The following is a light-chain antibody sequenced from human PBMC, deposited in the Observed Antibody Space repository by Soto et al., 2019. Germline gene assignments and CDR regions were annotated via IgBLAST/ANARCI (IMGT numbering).Light chain of an antibody. Sequence: EIVMTHSPATLSVSPGERATLSCRASRNINRKLAWYQQKPGQAPRLLISGASTRATGIPARFSGSGSGTEFTLTISSLQSEDFAVYYCQQYYDYPPLIFGGGTKVEIK. CDR3: QQYYDYPPLI. CDR2: GAS. CDR1: RNINRK. V-gene: IGKV3-15*01. J-gene: IGKJ4*01.